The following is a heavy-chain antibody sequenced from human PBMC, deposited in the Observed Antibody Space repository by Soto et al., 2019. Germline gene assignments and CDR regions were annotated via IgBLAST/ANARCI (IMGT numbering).Heavy chain of an antibody. CDR1: GHKVTELS. Sequence: ASVKVSCKVSGHKVTELSIYWMRQSPGTGLECMGGFDPKDGLPVYAQNFEGRVTMTEDASTDTAYLEVENLRSEDTAVYYCARDVPATAALLWDYWGQGTLVTVSS. D-gene: IGHD2-21*01. V-gene: IGHV1-24*01. CDR3: ARDVPATAALLWDY. CDR2: FDPKDGLP. J-gene: IGHJ4*02.